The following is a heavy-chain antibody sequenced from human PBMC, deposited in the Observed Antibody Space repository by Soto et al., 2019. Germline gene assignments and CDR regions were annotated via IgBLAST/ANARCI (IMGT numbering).Heavy chain of an antibody. D-gene: IGHD6-19*01. CDR3: ARSLYSSGWPNWFDP. Sequence: LRLSCAASGFTVSSNYMSWVRQAPGKGLEWIGYIYYSGSTNYNPSLKSRVTISVDTSKNQFSLKLSSVTAADTAVYYCARSLYSSGWPNWFDPWGQGTLVTVSS. CDR2: IYYSGST. J-gene: IGHJ5*02. CDR1: GFTVSSNY. V-gene: IGHV4-59*08.